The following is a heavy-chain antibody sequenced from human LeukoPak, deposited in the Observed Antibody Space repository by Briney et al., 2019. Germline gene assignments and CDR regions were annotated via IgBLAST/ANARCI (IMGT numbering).Heavy chain of an antibody. J-gene: IGHJ4*02. CDR1: GFTVSSNY. D-gene: IGHD2-8*01. CDR2: INHSGST. CDR3: ARKPTIVLMVYAIDPYFDY. Sequence: GSLRLSCAASGFTVSSNYMSWIRQPPGKGLEWIGEINHSGSTNYNPSLKSRVTISVDTSKNQFSLKLSSVTAADTAVYYCARKPTIVLMVYAIDPYFDYWGQGTLVTISS. V-gene: IGHV4-34*01.